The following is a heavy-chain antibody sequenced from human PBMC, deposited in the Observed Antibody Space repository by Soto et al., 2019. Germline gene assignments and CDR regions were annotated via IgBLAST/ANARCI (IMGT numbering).Heavy chain of an antibody. CDR3: ARGGWVEES. V-gene: IGHV4-59*01. D-gene: IGHD1-26*01. Sequence: QVQLQESGPGLVKPSETLSLTCTVSGGSISSYYWSWIRQPPGKGLEWIGYIYYSGSTNYNPSLKSRVTISVDTSKNQFSLKLTSVTAADTAVYYCARGGWVEESWGQGTLVTVSS. CDR1: GGSISSYY. J-gene: IGHJ5*02. CDR2: IYYSGST.